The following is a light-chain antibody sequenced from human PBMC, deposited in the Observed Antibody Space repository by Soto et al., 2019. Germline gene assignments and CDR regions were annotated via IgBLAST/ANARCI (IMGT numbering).Light chain of an antibody. CDR3: QQYGSSLCT. V-gene: IGKV3-20*01. CDR2: GAS. CDR1: QSVSSSY. Sequence: EIALTQSPGTLSLSPGERATLSCRASQSVSSSYLAWYQQKPGQAPRLLIYGASSRATGIPDRFSGSGSGTDFTLTISRLEPEDFAVYYCQQYGSSLCTFGQGXKVDIK. J-gene: IGKJ1*01.